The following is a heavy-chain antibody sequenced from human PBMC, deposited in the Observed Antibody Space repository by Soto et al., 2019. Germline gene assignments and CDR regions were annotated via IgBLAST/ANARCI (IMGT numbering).Heavy chain of an antibody. CDR1: GFSLSTNGVG. Sequence: QITLKESGPTLVKPTQTLTLTCTFSGFSLSTNGVGVGWIRQPPGKALEWLALIYWDDDTRYSPSLKSRLTIIKDTSKNQVVLTMTNMDPVDTATYYCARRDYYASGSLTFDYWGQGTLVTVSS. D-gene: IGHD3-10*01. V-gene: IGHV2-5*02. CDR3: ARRDYYASGSLTFDY. CDR2: IYWDDDT. J-gene: IGHJ4*02.